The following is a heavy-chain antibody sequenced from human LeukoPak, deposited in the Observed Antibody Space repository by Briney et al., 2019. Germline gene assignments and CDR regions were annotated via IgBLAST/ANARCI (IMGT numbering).Heavy chain of an antibody. CDR2: MNPNSRNT. CDR3: ARADYDTSASTRKQIDY. Sequence: ASVKVSCKASGYSFTNYDINWVRQATGQGLEWMGWMNPNSRNTAYAQKFQGRVTMTRNTSISTAYMELSRLKSEDTAVYFCARADYDTSASTRKQIDYWGQGTLVTVSS. V-gene: IGHV1-8*01. J-gene: IGHJ4*02. D-gene: IGHD3-22*01. CDR1: GYSFTNYD.